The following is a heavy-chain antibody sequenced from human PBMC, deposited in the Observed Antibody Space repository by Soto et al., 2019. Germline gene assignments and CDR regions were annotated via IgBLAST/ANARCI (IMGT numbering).Heavy chain of an antibody. CDR3: ARAFDILTRYYFDY. CDR2: IYYSGST. CDR1: GGSISSGGYY. J-gene: IGHJ4*02. V-gene: IGHV4-31*03. D-gene: IGHD3-9*01. Sequence: SETLSLTCTVSGGSISSGGYYWSWIRQHPGKGLEWIGYIYYSGSTYYNPSLKSRVTISVDTSKNQFSLKLSSVTAADTAVYYCARAFDILTRYYFDYWGQGTLVTVSS.